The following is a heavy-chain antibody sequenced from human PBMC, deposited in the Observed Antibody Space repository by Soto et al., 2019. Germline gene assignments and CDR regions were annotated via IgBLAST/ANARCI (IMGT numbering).Heavy chain of an antibody. D-gene: IGHD2-8*02. V-gene: IGHV4-34*01. CDR3: ARDKITGLFDY. Sequence: SETLSLTCAVSGGSLSRYYWSWIRQPPGKGLEWIGEINHSGSTNYNPSLKSRVTISVDTSKNQFSLKLTSVTAADTAVYYCARDKITGLFDYWGQGTLVTVS. CDR2: INHSGST. J-gene: IGHJ4*02. CDR1: GGSLSRYY.